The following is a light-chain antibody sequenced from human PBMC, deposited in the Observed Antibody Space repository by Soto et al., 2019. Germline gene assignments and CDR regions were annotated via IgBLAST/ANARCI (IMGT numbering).Light chain of an antibody. V-gene: IGKV1-5*01. J-gene: IGKJ4*01. Sequence: DIQMTQSPSTLSASVGDRVTITWRASQNINNCMAWYHQKPGEAPKLLIYDAFSLQTGVPFTFSGSGSGTEFSLTISSLQPDDFGTYYCQQYRTFPLTFGGGTKVEIK. CDR2: DAF. CDR1: QNINNC. CDR3: QQYRTFPLT.